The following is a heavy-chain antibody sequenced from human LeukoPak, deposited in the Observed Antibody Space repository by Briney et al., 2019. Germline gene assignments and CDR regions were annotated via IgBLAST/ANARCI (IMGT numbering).Heavy chain of an antibody. D-gene: IGHD3-22*01. Sequence: SVKVSCKASGGTFSSYAISWVRQAPGQGLEWMGGIIPIFGTANYAQKFQGRVTITTDESTGTAYMELSSLRSEDTAVYYCARLFRRVGSSGYLYYFDYWGQGTLVTVSS. J-gene: IGHJ4*02. CDR1: GGTFSSYA. CDR2: IIPIFGTA. CDR3: ARLFRRVGSSGYLYYFDY. V-gene: IGHV1-69*05.